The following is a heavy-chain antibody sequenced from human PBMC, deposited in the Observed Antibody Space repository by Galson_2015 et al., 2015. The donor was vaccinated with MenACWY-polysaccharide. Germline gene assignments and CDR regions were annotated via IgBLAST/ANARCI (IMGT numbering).Heavy chain of an antibody. CDR3: VRAGRTDRGVVGYGWGLDY. J-gene: IGHJ4*02. CDR1: GGPIRRTSHY. D-gene: IGHD5-18*01. Sequence: SETLSLTCTVSGGPIRRTSHYWGWIRQPPGKGLEWTGTVDYSGNSYYNASLKSRITISIDTSRTQFSLKLASVTAADTAVYYCVRAGRTDRGVVGYGWGLDYWGQGILVTVSS. V-gene: IGHV4-39*07. CDR2: VDYSGNS.